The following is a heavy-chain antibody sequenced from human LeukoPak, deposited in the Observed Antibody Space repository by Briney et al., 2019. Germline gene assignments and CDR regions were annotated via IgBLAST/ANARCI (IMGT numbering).Heavy chain of an antibody. CDR2: IISVSSYI. Sequence: GGSLSLSCAASGFTFSTYSMNWVRQAAGKGLEWVSSIISVSSYINYEDSVRGRFTLSRDNAKHSLYLQMNSLRAEDTAVYYCARTYYYDNSAVFGHWGQGALVTVSS. CDR1: GFTFSTYS. D-gene: IGHD3-22*01. J-gene: IGHJ4*02. CDR3: ARTYYYDNSAVFGH. V-gene: IGHV3-21*01.